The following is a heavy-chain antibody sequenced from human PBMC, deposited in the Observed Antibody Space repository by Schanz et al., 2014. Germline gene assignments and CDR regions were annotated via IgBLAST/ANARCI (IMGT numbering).Heavy chain of an antibody. V-gene: IGHV4-31*11. CDR3: ARARSWPDY. D-gene: IGHD6-13*01. CDR2: IYDGGST. Sequence: QLQLQESGSGLVKPSQTLSLTCGVSGGSISSGGYYWSWIRQHPGKGLEWIGYIYDGGSTYYNPSLKRRVTISVDTSKNQFSLRLSSVTAADTAVYYCARARSWPDYWGQGTLVTVSS. CDR1: GGSISSGGYY. J-gene: IGHJ4*02.